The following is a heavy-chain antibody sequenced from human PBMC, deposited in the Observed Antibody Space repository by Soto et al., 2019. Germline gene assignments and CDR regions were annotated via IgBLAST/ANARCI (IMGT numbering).Heavy chain of an antibody. CDR2: ISSSSSTI. J-gene: IGHJ3*02. CDR3: ARGKNSGSYWDDAFDI. D-gene: IGHD3-10*01. CDR1: GFTFSSYS. V-gene: IGHV3-48*01. Sequence: GGSLRLSCAASGFTFSSYSMNWVRQAPGKGLEWVSYISSSSSTIYYADSVKGRFTISRDNSKNTLYLQMGSLRAEDMAVYYCARGKNSGSYWDDAFDIWGQGTMVTVSS.